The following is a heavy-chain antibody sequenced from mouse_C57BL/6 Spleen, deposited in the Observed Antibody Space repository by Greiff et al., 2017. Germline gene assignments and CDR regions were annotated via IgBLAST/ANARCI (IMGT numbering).Heavy chain of an antibody. CDR1: GFTFSSYG. D-gene: IGHD3-2*02. CDR2: ISSGGSYT. J-gene: IGHJ4*01. V-gene: IGHV5-6*01. CDR3: ARQDSSGYGAMDY. Sequence: EVKLMESGGDLVKPGGSLKLSCAASGFTFSSYGMSWVRQTPDKRLEWVATISSGGSYTYYPDSVKGRFTISRDNAKNTLYLQMSSLKSGDTAMYYCARQDSSGYGAMDYWGQGTSVTVSS.